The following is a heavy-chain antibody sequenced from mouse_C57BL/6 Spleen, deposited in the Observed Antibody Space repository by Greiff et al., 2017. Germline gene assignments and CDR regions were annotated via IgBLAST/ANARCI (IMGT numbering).Heavy chain of an antibody. Sequence: QVQLQQPGTELVKPGASVKLSCKASGYTFTSYWMHWVKQRPGQGLEWIGNINPSNGGTNYNEKFKSKAKLTVDKSSSTAYMQLSSLTSEDSAVYYCASGSSRYYYAMDYWGQGTSVTVSS. D-gene: IGHD1-1*01. CDR3: ASGSSRYYYAMDY. V-gene: IGHV1-53*01. CDR2: INPSNGGT. J-gene: IGHJ4*01. CDR1: GYTFTSYW.